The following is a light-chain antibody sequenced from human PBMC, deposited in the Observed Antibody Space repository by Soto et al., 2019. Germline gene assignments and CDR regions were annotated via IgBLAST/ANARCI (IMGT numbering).Light chain of an antibody. Sequence: EIVMTSNQANRSVSREGGATGCCSTSQSVRSNLAWYQQKPGQAPRLVIYAASTRATGIPDRFSGSVSGTEFTLAISRLQSEYFAVSLCQHYNSWPRTWTFGQGTKGDIK. CDR3: QHYNSWPRTWT. CDR2: AAS. J-gene: IGKJ1*01. V-gene: IGKV3-15*01. CDR1: QSVRSN.